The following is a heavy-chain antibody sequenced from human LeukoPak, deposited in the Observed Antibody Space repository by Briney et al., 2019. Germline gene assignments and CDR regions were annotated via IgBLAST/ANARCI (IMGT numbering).Heavy chain of an antibody. CDR2: IKQDGSEK. J-gene: IGHJ6*03. D-gene: IGHD3-3*01. CDR1: GFTFSSYW. Sequence: GGSLRLSCAASGFTFSSYWMSWVCQAPGPGLEWVANIKQDGSEKYYVDSVKGRFTISSDNAKNSLYLQMNSLRAEDTAVYYCARDTYYDFWSGYWAPSYYYMDVWGKGTTVTVSS. V-gene: IGHV3-7*01. CDR3: ARDTYYDFWSGYWAPSYYYMDV.